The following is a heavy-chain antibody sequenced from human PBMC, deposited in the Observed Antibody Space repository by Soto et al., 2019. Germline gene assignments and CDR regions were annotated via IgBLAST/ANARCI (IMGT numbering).Heavy chain of an antibody. J-gene: IGHJ4*02. CDR3: ARAPRGNYGYPSYFDY. Sequence: PSETLSLTCTVSGGSISSGGYYWSWIRQHPGKGLEWIGYIYYSGRTNYNPSLKSRVTISVDTSKSQFSLKLNSVTAADTAVYYCARAPRGNYGYPSYFDYWGQGIRVTVSS. CDR2: IYYSGRT. V-gene: IGHV4-31*03. D-gene: IGHD3-10*01. CDR1: GGSISSGGYY.